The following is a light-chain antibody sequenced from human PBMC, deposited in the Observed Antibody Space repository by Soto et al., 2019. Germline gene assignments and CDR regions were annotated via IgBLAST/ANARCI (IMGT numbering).Light chain of an antibody. J-gene: IGKJ1*01. CDR1: ENINNC. CDR3: HQTFIAPAA. V-gene: IGKV1-39*01. Sequence: DIQMTQSPSSLSASVGDRVTLTCRASENINNCLSWFQQKAGQAPKLLIFAPSTLQSGVPSRFSSSGSGTDFVLTIDSLQPEDFATYYCHQTFIAPAAFGQGTKV. CDR2: APS.